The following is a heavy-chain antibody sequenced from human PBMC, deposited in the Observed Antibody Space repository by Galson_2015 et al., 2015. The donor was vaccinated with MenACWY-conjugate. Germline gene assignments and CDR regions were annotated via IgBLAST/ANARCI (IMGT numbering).Heavy chain of an antibody. J-gene: IGHJ4*02. CDR2: IYYSGST. CDR3: ARDVMVRGQADY. D-gene: IGHD3-10*01. Sequence: LSLTCTVSGGSISSTSYYWGWIRQPPGRGLEWIGSIYYSGSTYYNPSLKSRVTISVDTSKNQFSLKLTSVTAADTAVYYCARDVMVRGQADYWGQGTLVTVSS. CDR1: GGSISSTSYY. V-gene: IGHV4-39*07.